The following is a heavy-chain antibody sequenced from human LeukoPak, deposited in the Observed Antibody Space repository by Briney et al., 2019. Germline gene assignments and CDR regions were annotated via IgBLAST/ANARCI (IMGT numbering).Heavy chain of an antibody. CDR3: ARNRDYGDEYRFDY. CDR1: GGTFSSYA. CDR2: IIPIFGTA. Sequence: GASAKVSCKASGGTFSSYAISWVRQAPGQGLEWMGGIIPIFGTANYAQKFQGRVTITADESTSTAYMELSSLRSEDTAVYYCARNRDYGDEYRFDYWGQGTLVTVSS. J-gene: IGHJ4*02. V-gene: IGHV1-69*13. D-gene: IGHD4-17*01.